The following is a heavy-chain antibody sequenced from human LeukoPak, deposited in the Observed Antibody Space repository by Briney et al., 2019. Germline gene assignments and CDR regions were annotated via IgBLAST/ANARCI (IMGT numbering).Heavy chain of an antibody. CDR1: GYTFTGYY. CDR3: AILNSSGYLIFDY. D-gene: IGHD3-22*01. Sequence: PRASVKVSCKASGYTFTGYYMHWVRQAPGQGLEWMGWINPNSGGTNYAQKFQGWVTMTRDTSISTAYMELSRLRSDDTAVYYCAILNSSGYLIFDYWGQGTLVTVSS. V-gene: IGHV1-2*04. J-gene: IGHJ4*02. CDR2: INPNSGGT.